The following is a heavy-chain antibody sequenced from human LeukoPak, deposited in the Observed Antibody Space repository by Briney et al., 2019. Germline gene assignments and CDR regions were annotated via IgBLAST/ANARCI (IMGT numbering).Heavy chain of an antibody. V-gene: IGHV3-23*01. J-gene: IGHJ3*02. CDR2: ISGSGGST. D-gene: IGHD1-26*01. CDR3: AKDRQWELPWALDAFDI. Sequence: QSGGSLRLSCAASGFTFSSYAMSWVRQAPGKGLEWVSAISGSGGSTYYADSVKGRFTISRDNSKNTLYLQMNSLRAEDTAVYYSAKDRQWELPWALDAFDIWGQGTMVTVSS. CDR1: GFTFSSYA.